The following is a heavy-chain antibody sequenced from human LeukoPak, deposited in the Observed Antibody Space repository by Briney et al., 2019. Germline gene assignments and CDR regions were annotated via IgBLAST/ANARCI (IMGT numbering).Heavy chain of an antibody. CDR3: ARELELRY. CDR2: INHSGST. J-gene: IGHJ4*02. Sequence: SETLSLTCAVYGGSFSGYYWSWIRQSPGKGLEWIGEINHSGSTKCNPSLKSRVTISVDRSKSQFSLKLSSVTAADTAVYYCARELELRYWGQGTLVTVSS. CDR1: GGSFSGYY. V-gene: IGHV4-34*01. D-gene: IGHD1-7*01.